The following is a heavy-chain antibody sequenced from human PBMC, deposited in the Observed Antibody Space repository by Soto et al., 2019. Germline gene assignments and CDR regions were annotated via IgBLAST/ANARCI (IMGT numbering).Heavy chain of an antibody. V-gene: IGHV3-30*03. D-gene: IGHD3-22*01. CDR1: GFTFSSYG. Sequence: GGSLRVSCAASGFTFSSYGMHWVRQAPGKGLEWVAVISYDGSNKYYADSVKGRFTISRDNSKNTLYLQMNSLRAEDTAVYYCATSLYYDSSGYGGAFDIWGQGTMVTVSS. CDR2: ISYDGSNK. CDR3: ATSLYYDSSGYGGAFDI. J-gene: IGHJ3*02.